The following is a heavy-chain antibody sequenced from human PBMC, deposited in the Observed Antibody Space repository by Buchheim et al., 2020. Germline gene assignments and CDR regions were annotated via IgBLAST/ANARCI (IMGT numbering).Heavy chain of an antibody. CDR1: GFTFSSYG. V-gene: IGHV3-30*03. CDR3: ARNCDYYYGMDV. CDR2: ISYDGSNK. J-gene: IGHJ6*02. D-gene: IGHD2-21*01. Sequence: QVQLVESGGGVVQPGRSLRLSCAASGFTFSSYGMHWVRQAPGKGLEWVAVISYDGSNKYYADSVKGRFTISRDNSKDTLSLQMNSLRAEDTAVYYCARNCDYYYGMDVWGQGTT.